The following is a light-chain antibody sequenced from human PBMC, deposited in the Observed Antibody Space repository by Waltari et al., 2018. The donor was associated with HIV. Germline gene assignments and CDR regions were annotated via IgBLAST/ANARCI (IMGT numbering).Light chain of an antibody. CDR2: WAS. V-gene: IGKV4-1*01. J-gene: IGKJ1*01. Sequence: DIVMTQSPDSLAVSLGQRATINCKSSQSVLYSSNNKNYLAWYQQKPGQPPKLLIYWASTRESVVPDRFSGSGSGTDFTLTISSLQAEDVAVYYCQQYYGTPPTFGQGTKVEIK. CDR3: QQYYGTPPT. CDR1: QSVLYSSNNKNY.